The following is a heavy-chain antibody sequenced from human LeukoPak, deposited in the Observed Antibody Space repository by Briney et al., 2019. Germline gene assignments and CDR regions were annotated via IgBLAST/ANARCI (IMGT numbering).Heavy chain of an antibody. CDR1: GFTFSSYA. Sequence: PGGSLRLSCAASGFTFSSYAMSWVRQAPGKGLEWVSAISGSGGSTYYADSVKGRFTISRDNSKNTLYLQMNSLRAEDTAVYYCAKDQTMVRGVIITFFDYWSQGTLVTVSS. CDR2: ISGSGGST. J-gene: IGHJ4*02. CDR3: AKDQTMVRGVIITFFDY. D-gene: IGHD3-10*01. V-gene: IGHV3-23*01.